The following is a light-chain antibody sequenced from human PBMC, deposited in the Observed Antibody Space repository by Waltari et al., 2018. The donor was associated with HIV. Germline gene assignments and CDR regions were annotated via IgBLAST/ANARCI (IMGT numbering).Light chain of an antibody. J-gene: IGLJ3*02. V-gene: IGLV2-14*01. CDR1: SSDVGGYNY. CDR2: DVS. CDR3: SSYTSSSTLV. Sequence: QSALTQPASVSGSPGQSITISCTGTSSDVGGYNYVSWYQQHPGKAPKLMTYDVSNRPSGVSNRFSGTKSGNTATLTISGLQAEDEAAYYCSSYTSSSTLVFGGGTKPAV.